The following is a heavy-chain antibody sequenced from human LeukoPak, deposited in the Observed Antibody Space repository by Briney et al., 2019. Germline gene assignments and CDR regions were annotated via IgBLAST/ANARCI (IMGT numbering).Heavy chain of an antibody. CDR1: GGTISSGSYY. CDR2: IYTGGST. J-gene: IGHJ3*02. CDR3: ARGAVGYQLASNSAFDI. D-gene: IGHD2-2*01. V-gene: IGHV4-61*02. Sequence: PSQTLCLTCTVSGGTISSGSYYWIWLRQAAGKGLEWIGRIYTGGSTNYNPSLKSRVTISVDTSKNQFSLKLSSVTAADTAVYYCARGAVGYQLASNSAFDIWGQGTMVTVSS.